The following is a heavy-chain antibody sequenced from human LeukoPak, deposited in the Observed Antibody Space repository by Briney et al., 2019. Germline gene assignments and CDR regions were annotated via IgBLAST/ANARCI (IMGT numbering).Heavy chain of an antibody. CDR3: STDGGTVPHYDNYVSDFDY. J-gene: IGHJ4*02. V-gene: IGHV3-15*01. Sequence: PGESLRLSCEASGFTFKDAWMSWVRQSPGKGLEWVGRIKSKTDGGTTDYAAPVKGRFTISRDDSKNLLYLQINSLKTEDTAVYYCSTDGGTVPHYDNYVSDFDYWGQGTLVTVSS. CDR1: GFTFKDAW. D-gene: IGHD4-11*01. CDR2: IKSKTDGGTT.